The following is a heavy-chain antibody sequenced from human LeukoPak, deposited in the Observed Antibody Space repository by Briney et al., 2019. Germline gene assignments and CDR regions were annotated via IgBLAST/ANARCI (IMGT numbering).Heavy chain of an antibody. J-gene: IGHJ6*04. CDR1: GGSISSYY. D-gene: IGHD3-10*01. Sequence: SETLSLTCTVSGGSISSYYWSWIRQPPGKGLEWIGYIYYSGSTNYNPSLKSRVTISVDTSKNQFSLKLSSVTAADTAVYHCARGGYGSGSYYLDYYYYGMDVWGKGTTVTVSS. CDR2: IYYSGST. CDR3: ARGGYGSGSYYLDYYYYGMDV. V-gene: IGHV4-59*01.